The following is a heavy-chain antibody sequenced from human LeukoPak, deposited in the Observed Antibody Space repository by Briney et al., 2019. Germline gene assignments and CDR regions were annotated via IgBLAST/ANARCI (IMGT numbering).Heavy chain of an antibody. Sequence: GGSLRLSCAASGFTFSSYAMSWVRQAPGKGLEWVSAISGSGGSTYYADSVKGRFTIPRDNSKNTLYLQMNSLRAEDTAVYYCAKDTLARAVAGWTNYWGQGTLVTVSS. CDR2: ISGSGGST. D-gene: IGHD6-19*01. CDR3: AKDTLARAVAGWTNY. CDR1: GFTFSSYA. J-gene: IGHJ4*02. V-gene: IGHV3-23*01.